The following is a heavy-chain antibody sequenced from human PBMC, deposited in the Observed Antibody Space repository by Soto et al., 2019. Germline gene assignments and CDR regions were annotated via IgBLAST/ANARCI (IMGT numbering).Heavy chain of an antibody. CDR2: INHSGST. CDR1: GGSFSDYY. V-gene: IGHV4-34*01. J-gene: IGHJ4*02. Sequence: PSETLSLTCAVYGGSFSDYYWSWIRQPPGKGLEWIGEINHSGSTNYNPSLKSRVTISVDPSKSQFSLRLSSVTAADTAVYYCARASRFAYWGQGTLVTVS. D-gene: IGHD6-6*01. CDR3: ARASRFAY.